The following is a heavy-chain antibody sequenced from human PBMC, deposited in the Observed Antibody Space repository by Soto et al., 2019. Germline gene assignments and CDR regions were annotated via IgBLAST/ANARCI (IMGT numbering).Heavy chain of an antibody. CDR1: GGSFSGYY. J-gene: IGHJ6*02. Sequence: PSETLSLTCAVYGGSFSGYYWSWIRQPPGKGLEWIGEINHSGSTNYNPSLKSRVTISVDTSKNQFSLKLSSVTAADTAVYYCARGETGNYYYYYYGMDVWGQGTTVTVSS. CDR3: ARGETGNYYYYYYGMDV. CDR2: INHSGST. D-gene: IGHD1-1*01. V-gene: IGHV4-34*01.